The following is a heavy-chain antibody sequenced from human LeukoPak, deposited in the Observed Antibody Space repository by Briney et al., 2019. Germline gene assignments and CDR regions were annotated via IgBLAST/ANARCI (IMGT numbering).Heavy chain of an antibody. CDR3: ARGQVVPAAMGWFDP. CDR2: IYHSGST. CDR1: GGSISSSNW. D-gene: IGHD2-2*01. J-gene: IGHJ5*02. V-gene: IGHV4-4*02. Sequence: SETLSLTCAVSGGSISSSNWWSWVRQPPGKGLEWIGEIYHSGSTNYNPSLKSRVTISVDKSKNQFSLKLSSVTAADTAVYYCARGQVVPAAMGWFDPWGQGTLVTVSS.